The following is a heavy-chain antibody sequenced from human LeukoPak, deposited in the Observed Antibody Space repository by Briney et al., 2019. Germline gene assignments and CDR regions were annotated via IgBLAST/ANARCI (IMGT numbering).Heavy chain of an antibody. CDR3: TRGGSSGWYATNIDY. J-gene: IGHJ4*02. CDR1: GFTFGDYA. CDR2: IRSKAYGGTT. Sequence: GGSLRLSCTASGFTFGDYAMSWVRQAPEKGLEWVGFIRSKAYGGTTEYAASVKGRFTISRDDSKSIAYLQMNSLKTEDTAVYYCTRGGSSGWYATNIDYWGQGTLVTVSS. D-gene: IGHD6-19*01. V-gene: IGHV3-49*04.